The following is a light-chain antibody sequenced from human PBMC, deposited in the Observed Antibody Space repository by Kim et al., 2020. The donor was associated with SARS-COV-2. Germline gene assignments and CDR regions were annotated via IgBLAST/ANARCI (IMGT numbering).Light chain of an antibody. Sequence: QSVLTQPPSVSAAPGQKVTISCSGSSSNIGKNFVLWYRQVPGAVPQLVILDNSKRHSGIPDRFSASKSGTSATLDITGLQTGDEADYYCATWDSSLSAGVFGGGTKVTVL. J-gene: IGLJ3*02. V-gene: IGLV1-51*01. CDR2: DNS. CDR3: ATWDSSLSAGV. CDR1: SSNIGKNF.